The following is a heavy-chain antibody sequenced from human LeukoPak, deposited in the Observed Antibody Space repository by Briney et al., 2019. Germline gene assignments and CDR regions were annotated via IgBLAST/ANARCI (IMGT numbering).Heavy chain of an antibody. CDR3: ARDPKWEGWNTEGRVMDV. J-gene: IGHJ6*02. CDR2: ISAYNGNT. D-gene: IGHD1-26*01. Sequence: ASVKVSCKASGYTFTSYGISWVRQVPGQGLEWMGWISAYNGNTNYAQKLQGRVTMTTDTSTSTAYMELRSLRSDDTAVYHCARDPKWEGWNTEGRVMDVWGQGTTVTVSS. CDR1: GYTFTSYG. V-gene: IGHV1-18*04.